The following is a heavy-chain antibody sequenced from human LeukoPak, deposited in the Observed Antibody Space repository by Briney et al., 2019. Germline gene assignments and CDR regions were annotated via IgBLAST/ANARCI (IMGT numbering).Heavy chain of an antibody. CDR3: AKDVWWSVS. CDR2: ISADAVDT. D-gene: IGHD2-8*02. Sequence: GSLRLSCVASGFTFSNHAMTWVRQAPGKGLEWVSAISADAVDTFYAPSVKGRSTISRDNSKNTMYLQINSLRAEDTAIYYCAKDVWWSVSWGQGTLVTVSS. CDR1: GFTFSNHA. V-gene: IGHV3-23*01. J-gene: IGHJ5*02.